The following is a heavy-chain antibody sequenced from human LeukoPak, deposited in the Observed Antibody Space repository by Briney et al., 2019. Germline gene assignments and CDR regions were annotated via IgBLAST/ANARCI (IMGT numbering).Heavy chain of an antibody. CDR3: AGETYYFDH. Sequence: PGGSLRLSCAASGFTVSSNYMSWVRQAPGKGLEWVANINQDGREKNYVDSVKGRFTISRDNAKNSVYLQMNSLRAEDTGVYYCAGETYYFDHWGQGALVTVSS. CDR2: INQDGREK. CDR1: GFTVSSNY. V-gene: IGHV3-7*01. J-gene: IGHJ4*02.